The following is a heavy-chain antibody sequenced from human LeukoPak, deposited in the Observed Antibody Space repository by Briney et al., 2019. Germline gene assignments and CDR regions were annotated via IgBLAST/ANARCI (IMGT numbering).Heavy chain of an antibody. Sequence: ASVKVSCKASGYTFTSYDINWVRQATGQGLEWMGWMNPNSGNTGYAQKFQGRVTITRNTSISTAYMELRSLRSDDTAVYYCARERGVVVVADDAFDIWGQGTMVTVSS. V-gene: IGHV1-8*03. J-gene: IGHJ3*02. D-gene: IGHD2-15*01. CDR1: GYTFTSYD. CDR3: ARERGVVVVADDAFDI. CDR2: MNPNSGNT.